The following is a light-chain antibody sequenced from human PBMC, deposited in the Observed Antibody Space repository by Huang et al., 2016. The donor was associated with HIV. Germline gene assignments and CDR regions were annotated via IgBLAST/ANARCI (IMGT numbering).Light chain of an antibody. CDR2: LTS. J-gene: IGKJ3*01. CDR1: QSLLQNGYNY. Sequence: DIVMTLSPLSLPVTPGEPASISCKSSQSLLQNGYNYLDWYLQKPGQSPQLLIYLTSNRASGVPDRCSGSGSGTDFTLDISRVEVEDVGVYYCMQTLQTPFTFGPGTKVDI. CDR3: MQTLQTPFT. V-gene: IGKV2-28*01.